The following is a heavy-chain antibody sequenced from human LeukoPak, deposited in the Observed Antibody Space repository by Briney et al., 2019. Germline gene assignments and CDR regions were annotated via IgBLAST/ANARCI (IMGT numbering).Heavy chain of an antibody. V-gene: IGHV3-7*04. J-gene: IGHJ4*02. CDR3: ARYWNGGNYDY. CDR2: IKQDGSEK. Sequence: GGSLRLSCAASGFTVSSNYMSWVRQAPGKGLEWVANIKQDGSEKYYVVSVRGRFTISRDNAKNSLYLQMNSLRAEDTAVYYCARYWNGGNYDYWGQGTLVTVSS. CDR1: GFTVSSNY. D-gene: IGHD1-1*01.